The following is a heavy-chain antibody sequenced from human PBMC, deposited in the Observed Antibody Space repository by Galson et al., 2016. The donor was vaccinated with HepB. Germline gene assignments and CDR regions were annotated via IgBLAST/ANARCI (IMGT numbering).Heavy chain of an antibody. CDR2: VIPLHDIV. CDR3: ARDGDRHRSLES. V-gene: IGHV1-69*04. D-gene: IGHD3-3*01. CDR1: GGTFSSYT. Sequence: SVKVSCKASGGTFSSYTIAWVRQGPGQGLEWMGRVIPLHDIVDFAQKFQGRITITADKATSTAYMELSSLRSEDTAVYYCARDGDRHRSLESWGQGALVTVSS. J-gene: IGHJ4*02.